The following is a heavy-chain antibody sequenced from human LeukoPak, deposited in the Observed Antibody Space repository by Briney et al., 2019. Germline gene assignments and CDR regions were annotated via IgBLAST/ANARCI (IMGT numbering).Heavy chain of an antibody. V-gene: IGHV4-31*03. CDR1: GGSISSGDYY. CDR2: IYYSGST. D-gene: IGHD3-10*01. CDR3: ARDQEDSGTDY. Sequence: SETLSLTCTVSGGSISSGDYYWSWIRQHPGKGLEWIGYIYYSGSTYYNPSLKSRVTISLDTSKNQFSLKLSSVTAADTAVYYCARDQEDSGTDYWGQGTLITVSS. J-gene: IGHJ4*02.